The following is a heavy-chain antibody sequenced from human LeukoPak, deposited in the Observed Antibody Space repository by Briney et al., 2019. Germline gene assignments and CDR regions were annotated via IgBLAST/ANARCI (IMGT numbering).Heavy chain of an antibody. D-gene: IGHD3-10*01. Sequence: PSQTLSLTCTVSGGSISSGGYYWSWIRQHSGKGLEWIGYIYYSGSTYYNPSLKSRVTISVDTSKNQFSLKLSSVTAADTAVYYCARVPGRYYYYYMDVWGKGTTVTVSS. V-gene: IGHV4-31*03. CDR1: GGSISSGGYY. CDR3: ARVPGRYYYYYMDV. CDR2: IYYSGST. J-gene: IGHJ6*03.